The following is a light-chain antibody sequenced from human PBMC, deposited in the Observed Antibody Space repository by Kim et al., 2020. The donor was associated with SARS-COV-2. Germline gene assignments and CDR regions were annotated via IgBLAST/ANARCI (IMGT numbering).Light chain of an antibody. CDR3: QQSGNLPQT. J-gene: IGKJ1*01. CDR1: QSVNGGH. V-gene: IGKV3-20*01. CDR2: GAS. Sequence: EIVLTQSPGTLSLSPGERATLTCRASQSVNGGHLAWYQQKPGQAPRLLIYGASRRATGIPDRFSGSGSGTDFTLTITRLEPEDFAVYSCQQSGNLPQTFGQGTKVDIK.